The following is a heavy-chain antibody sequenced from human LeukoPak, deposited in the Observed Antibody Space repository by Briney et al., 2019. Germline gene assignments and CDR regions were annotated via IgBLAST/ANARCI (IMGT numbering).Heavy chain of an antibody. J-gene: IGHJ5*02. Sequence: PGGSLRLSCAASGFTFSSYSMNWVRQAPGKGLEWVSSISSSSSYIYYADSVKGRFTISRDNAKNSLYLQMNSLRAEDTAVYYCAKDEAPELLWFGEDWFDPWGQGTLVTVSS. CDR3: AKDEAPELLWFGEDWFDP. V-gene: IGHV3-21*04. D-gene: IGHD3-10*01. CDR2: ISSSSSYI. CDR1: GFTFSSYS.